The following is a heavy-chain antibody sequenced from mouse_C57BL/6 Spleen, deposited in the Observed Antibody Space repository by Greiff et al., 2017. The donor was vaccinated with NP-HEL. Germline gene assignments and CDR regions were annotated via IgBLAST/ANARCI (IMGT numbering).Heavy chain of an antibody. CDR1: GYTFTDYY. Sequence: QVQLQQSGAELVRPGASVKLSCKASGYTFTDYYINWVKQRPGQGLEWIARIYPGSGNTYYNEKFKGKATLTAEKSSSTAYMQLSSLTSEDSAVYFCGYDYDDAMDYWGQGTSVTVSS. V-gene: IGHV1-76*01. J-gene: IGHJ4*01. D-gene: IGHD2-4*01. CDR2: IYPGSGNT. CDR3: GYDYDDAMDY.